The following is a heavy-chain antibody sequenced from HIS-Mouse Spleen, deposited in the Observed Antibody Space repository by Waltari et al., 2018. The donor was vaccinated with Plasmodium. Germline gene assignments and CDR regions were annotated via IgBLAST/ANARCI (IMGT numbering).Heavy chain of an antibody. CDR3: AKDRRSSSWYVDY. D-gene: IGHD6-13*01. V-gene: IGHV3-30*18. CDR1: SSYG. J-gene: IGHJ4*02. CDR2: ISYDGSNK. Sequence: SSYGMHWVRQAPGKGLEWVAVISYDGSNKYYEDSVKGRFTISRDNSKNTLYLQMNSLRAEDTAVYYCAKDRRSSSWYVDYWGQGTLVTVSS.